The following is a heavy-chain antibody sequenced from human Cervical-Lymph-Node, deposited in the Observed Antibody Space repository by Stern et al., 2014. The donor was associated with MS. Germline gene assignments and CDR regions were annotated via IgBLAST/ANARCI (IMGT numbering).Heavy chain of an antibody. J-gene: IGHJ6*02. CDR2: IYPDDSDI. CDR3: ARHPPRRKWDDPNYGMDV. V-gene: IGHV5-51*01. Sequence: VQLVQSGAEVKKPGESLKISCKGSGYTFTNNWIAWVRQMPGKGLEWMGIIYPDDSDIRYSPSFQGQVPISADRSIGTASRQWSSLKAADSAVYYWARHPPRRKWDDPNYGMDVWGQGTTVTVSS. CDR1: GYTFTNNW. D-gene: IGHD1-1*01.